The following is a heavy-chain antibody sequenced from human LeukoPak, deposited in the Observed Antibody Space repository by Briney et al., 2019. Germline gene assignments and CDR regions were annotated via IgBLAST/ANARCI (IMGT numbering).Heavy chain of an antibody. D-gene: IGHD6-13*01. V-gene: IGHV4-59*01. Sequence: PSETLSLTCTVSGGSISSYYWSWIRQPPGKGLEWIGYIYYSGSTNYNPSLKSRVTISVDTSKNQFSLKLSSVTAADTAVYYCARAGWQQLVEGDAFDIWGQGTMVTVSS. CDR2: IYYSGST. CDR1: GGSISSYY. J-gene: IGHJ3*02. CDR3: ARAGWQQLVEGDAFDI.